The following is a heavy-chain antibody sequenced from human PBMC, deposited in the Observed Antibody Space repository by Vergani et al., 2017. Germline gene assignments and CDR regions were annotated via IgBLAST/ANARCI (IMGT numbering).Heavy chain of an antibody. V-gene: IGHV3-23*04. CDR3: AKQYFVSGNYLFDY. D-gene: IGHD3-10*01. CDR1: GFTFSSYA. CDR2: ISGSGVSA. Sequence: VQLVESGGGVVQPGRSLRLSCAASGFTFSSYAMYWVRQAPGKGLEWVSGISGSGVSAYYTDSVKGRFTISRDNSKNMLFLQMNNLRTEDTAIYYCAKQYFVSGNYLFDYWGQGTLVTVSS. J-gene: IGHJ4*02.